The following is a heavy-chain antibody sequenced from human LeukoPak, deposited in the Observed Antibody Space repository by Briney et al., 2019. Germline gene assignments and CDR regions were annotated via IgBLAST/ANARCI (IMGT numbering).Heavy chain of an antibody. Sequence: SETLSLTCAVYGGSFSGYYWSWIRQPPGKGLEWIGEINHSGSTNYNPSLKSRVTISVDTSMNQFSLKLSSVTAADTAVYYCARGLGYSSSLLPGGYRGQGTLVTVSS. V-gene: IGHV4-34*01. CDR2: INHSGST. CDR3: ARGLGYSSSLLPGGY. D-gene: IGHD6-6*01. J-gene: IGHJ4*02. CDR1: GGSFSGYY.